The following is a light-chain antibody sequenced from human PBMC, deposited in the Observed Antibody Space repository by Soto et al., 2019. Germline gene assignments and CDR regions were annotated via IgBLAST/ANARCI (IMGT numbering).Light chain of an antibody. CDR1: SSNIGRYY. CDR3: SAWDDSLSGVV. J-gene: IGLJ2*01. Sequence: QSVLTQPPSASGTPGQTVTISCSGSSSNIGRYYVYWFKQLPGTAPKLLIYNSNRRPSGVPDRFSGSKSGTSASLAISGLRSEDEADYYCSAWDDSLSGVVFGGGTKLTVL. V-gene: IGLV1-47*02. CDR2: NSN.